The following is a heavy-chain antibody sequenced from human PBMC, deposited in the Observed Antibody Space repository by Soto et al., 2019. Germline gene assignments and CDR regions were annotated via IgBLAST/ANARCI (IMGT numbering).Heavy chain of an antibody. CDR1: GGSISSSNW. D-gene: IGHD3-10*01. CDR3: ARRWGEGRVDY. Sequence: QVQLQESGPGLVKPSGTLSLTCAVSGGSISSSNWWSWVRQPPGKGLEWIGEIYHSGNTNYNPSLKRPLTMAVEQSRNQSSLKLSSLTAADPAVYYCARRWGEGRVDYWGQGTLATVSS. J-gene: IGHJ4*02. V-gene: IGHV4-4*02. CDR2: IYHSGNT.